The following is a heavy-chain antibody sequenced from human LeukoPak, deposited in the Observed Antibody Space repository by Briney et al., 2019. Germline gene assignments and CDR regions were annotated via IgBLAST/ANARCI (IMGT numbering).Heavy chain of an antibody. J-gene: IGHJ5*02. CDR2: INPNSDGT. CDR3: ARGGASGSHLHWFDP. Sequence: ASVKVSCKASGYTFTGYYMHWVRQAPGQGLEWMGWINPNSDGTNSAQKFQGRVTMTRDTSISTVYMELSSLRPDDTAVYYCARGGASGSHLHWFDPWGQGTLVTVSS. CDR1: GYTFTGYY. V-gene: IGHV1-2*02. D-gene: IGHD3-10*01.